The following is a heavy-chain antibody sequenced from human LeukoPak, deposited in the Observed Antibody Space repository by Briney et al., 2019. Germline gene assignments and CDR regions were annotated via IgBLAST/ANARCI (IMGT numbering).Heavy chain of an antibody. CDR2: IYYSGST. J-gene: IGHJ4*02. Sequence: SETLSLTCTVSGGSISSSSYYWGWIRQPPGTGLEWIGSIYYSGSTYYNPSLKSRVTISVDTSKNQFSLKLSSVTAADTAVYYCARDRITMIVVVTEYFDYWGQGTLVTVSS. CDR1: GGSISSSSYY. V-gene: IGHV4-39*07. CDR3: ARDRITMIVVVTEYFDY. D-gene: IGHD3-22*01.